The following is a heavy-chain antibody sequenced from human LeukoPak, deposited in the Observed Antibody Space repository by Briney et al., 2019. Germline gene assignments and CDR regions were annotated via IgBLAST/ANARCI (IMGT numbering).Heavy chain of an antibody. D-gene: IGHD3-3*01. CDR2: IYYSGST. CDR3: ARSYDFWSGFDY. CDR1: GGSISSYS. J-gene: IGHJ4*02. V-gene: IGHV4-59*01. Sequence: PSETLSLTCTVSGGSISSYSWSWIRQPPGKGLEWIGYIYYSGSTNYNPSLKSRVTISVDTSKNQFSLKLSSVTAADTAVYYWARSYDFWSGFDYWGQGTLVTVSS.